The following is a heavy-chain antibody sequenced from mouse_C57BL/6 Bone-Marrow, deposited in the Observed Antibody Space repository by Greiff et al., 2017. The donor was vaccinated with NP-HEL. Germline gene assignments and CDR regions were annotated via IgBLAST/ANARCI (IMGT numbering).Heavy chain of an antibody. V-gene: IGHV1-78*01. CDR3: ARGITTVPPRDAMDY. CDR1: GYTFTDHT. D-gene: IGHD1-1*01. CDR2: IYPRDGST. Sequence: VQLQQSDAELVKPGASVKISCKVSGYTFTDHTIHWMKQRPEQGLEWIGYIYPRDGSTKYNEKFKGKATLTAYKSSSTAYMQLNSLTSEDSAVYFCARGITTVPPRDAMDYWGQGTSVTVSS. J-gene: IGHJ4*01.